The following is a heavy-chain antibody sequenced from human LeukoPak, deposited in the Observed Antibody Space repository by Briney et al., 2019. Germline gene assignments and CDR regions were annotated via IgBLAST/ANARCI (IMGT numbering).Heavy chain of an antibody. CDR3: ARFSGPIFGVVTPNDAFDI. CDR1: GYTFTSYA. J-gene: IGHJ3*02. V-gene: IGHV1-46*01. Sequence: ASVKVSCKASGYTFTSYAMNWVRQAPGQGLEWMGIINPSGGSTSYAQKFQGRVTITADKSTSTAYMELSRLRSDDTAVYYCARFSGPIFGVVTPNDAFDIWGQGTMVTVSS. CDR2: INPSGGST. D-gene: IGHD3-3*01.